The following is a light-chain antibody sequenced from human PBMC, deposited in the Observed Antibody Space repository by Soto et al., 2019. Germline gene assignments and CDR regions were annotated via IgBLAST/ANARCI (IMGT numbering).Light chain of an antibody. CDR3: CSYTSLSSVV. J-gene: IGLJ2*01. Sequence: QSALTQPASVSGSPGQSITISCTGTSSDVGGYNHVSWYQHPPGRAAKLILFGVSDRPSGVSHRFSGSKSGNTASLTISGLQAEDEADYYCCSYTSLSSVVFGGGTKVTVL. CDR2: GVS. V-gene: IGLV2-14*01. CDR1: SSDVGGYNH.